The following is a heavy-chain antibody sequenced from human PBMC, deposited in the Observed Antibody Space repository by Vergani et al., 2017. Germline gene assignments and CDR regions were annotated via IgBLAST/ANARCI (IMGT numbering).Heavy chain of an antibody. J-gene: IGHJ5*02. D-gene: IGHD3-10*01. V-gene: IGHV4-59*01. CDR3: ARDVSYYNYGWFDP. CDR2: IYYSGST. CDR1: GGSINNYY. Sequence: QVQLQESGPGLVKPSETLSLTCTVSGGSINNYYWSWIRQPPGKGLEWIGYIYYSGSTSYNPSLTSRVTISVDTSKNQLSLHLSSVTAADTAVYYCARDVSYYNYGWFDPWGQGTLVTVSS.